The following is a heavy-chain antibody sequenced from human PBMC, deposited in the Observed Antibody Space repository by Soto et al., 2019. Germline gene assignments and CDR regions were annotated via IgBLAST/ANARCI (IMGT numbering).Heavy chain of an antibody. D-gene: IGHD3-10*01. J-gene: IGHJ6*02. Sequence: EVQLVESGGGLVKPGGSPRLSCAASGFTFSSYSMNWVRQAPGKGLEWVSSISSSSSYIYYADSVKGRFTISRDNAKNSLYLQMNSLRAEDTAVYYCARVGDDYYYYGMDVWGQGTTVTVSS. CDR1: GFTFSSYS. V-gene: IGHV3-21*01. CDR2: ISSSSSYI. CDR3: ARVGDDYYYYGMDV.